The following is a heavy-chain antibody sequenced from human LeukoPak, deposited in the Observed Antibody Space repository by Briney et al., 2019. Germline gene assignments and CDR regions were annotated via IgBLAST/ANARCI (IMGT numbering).Heavy chain of an antibody. J-gene: IGHJ4*02. CDR2: IYSGGST. Sequence: GGSLRLSCAASGFTVSSKYMSWVRQAPGKGLEWVSVIYSGGSTYYADSVKGRFTISRDNSKNTLYLQMNSLRAEDTAVYSCARVTVTTPHLDYWGQGALVTVSS. V-gene: IGHV3-53*01. D-gene: IGHD4-17*01. CDR1: GFTVSSKY. CDR3: ARVTVTTPHLDY.